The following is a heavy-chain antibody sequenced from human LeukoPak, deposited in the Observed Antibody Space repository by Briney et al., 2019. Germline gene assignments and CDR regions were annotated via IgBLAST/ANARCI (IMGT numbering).Heavy chain of an antibody. CDR2: FDPEDGET. V-gene: IGHV1-24*01. Sequence: ASVKVSCKVSGYTLTELSMHWVRQAPGKGLEWMGGFDPEDGETIYAQKFQGRVTMTRDTSVNTAYMELSRLTFDDTAVYFCARSRVTTIPNLDYWGQGILLTVSS. D-gene: IGHD5-12*01. J-gene: IGHJ4*02. CDR3: ARSRVTTIPNLDY. CDR1: GYTLTELS.